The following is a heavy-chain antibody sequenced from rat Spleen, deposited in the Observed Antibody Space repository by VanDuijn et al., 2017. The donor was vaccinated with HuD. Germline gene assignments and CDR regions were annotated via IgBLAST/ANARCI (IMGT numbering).Heavy chain of an antibody. V-gene: IGHV5-58*01. CDR2: ISPDGGST. D-gene: IGHD1-2*01. CDR1: GFTFSDYY. Sequence: EVQLVESGGGLVQPGRSLKLSCAASGFTFSDYYMVWVRQAPGEGLEWLSSISPDGGSTYYPDSMKGRFTISRDNAENTVYLQMNSLRSEDTATYFCGKDMNYFSTYPFYLMGAWGQGTSVTVSS. J-gene: IGHJ4*01. CDR3: GKDMNYFSTYPFYLMGA.